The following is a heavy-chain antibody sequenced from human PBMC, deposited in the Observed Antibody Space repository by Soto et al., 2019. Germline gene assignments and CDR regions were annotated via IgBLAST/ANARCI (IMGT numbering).Heavy chain of an antibody. CDR2: IYYSGST. CDR1: GGSISTYY. D-gene: IGHD2-2*01. CDR3: ARLTSSRFPNFAF. V-gene: IGHV4-59*08. Sequence: QVHLQESGPGLVKPSETLSLTCNVSGGSISTYYWSWIRQPPGKGLEWIGFIYYSGSTDYNPSLKSRVTVSVDTSKNQFSLNLTSVTAADTAVYYCARLTSSRFPNFAFWGQGTLVTVSS. J-gene: IGHJ4*02.